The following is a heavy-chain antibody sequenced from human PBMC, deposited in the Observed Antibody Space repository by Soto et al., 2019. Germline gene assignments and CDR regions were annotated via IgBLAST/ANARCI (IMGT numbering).Heavy chain of an antibody. D-gene: IGHD5-18*01. V-gene: IGHV1-18*01. Sequence: QVQLVQSGAEVKKPGASVKVCCKASGYTFTSYGINWVRQAPGQGLEWMGWISGYSGNTNYAQKLRGRVTMTTDTSSSTAYMELRSLRSDDTAVYYCAREGGYSYEYYFDYWGQGTLVTVSS. CDR2: ISGYSGNT. CDR3: AREGGYSYEYYFDY. CDR1: GYTFTSYG. J-gene: IGHJ4*02.